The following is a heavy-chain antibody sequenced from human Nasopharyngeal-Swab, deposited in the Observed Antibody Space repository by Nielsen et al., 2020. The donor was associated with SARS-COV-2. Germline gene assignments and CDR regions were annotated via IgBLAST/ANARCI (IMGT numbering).Heavy chain of an antibody. J-gene: IGHJ6*02. CDR1: GYTFNRYG. Sequence: ASVKVSCKASGYTFNRYGISWVRQAPGQGLEWMGWISAYSGKTNFAQRFQDRVTMITDTSTSTAYMELSSLRSEDTAVYYCARFYGDDYYGMDVWGQGTTVTVSS. CDR3: ARFYGDDYYGMDV. V-gene: IGHV1-18*01. D-gene: IGHD4-17*01. CDR2: ISAYSGKT.